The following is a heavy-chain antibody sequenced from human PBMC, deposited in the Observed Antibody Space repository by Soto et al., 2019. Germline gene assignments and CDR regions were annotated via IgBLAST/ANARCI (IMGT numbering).Heavy chain of an antibody. J-gene: IGHJ6*02. CDR1: GFTFSVYG. Sequence: GGSLRLSCAASGFTFSVYGMHWVRQAPGKGLEWVALVSYDGSIKYYADSVKGRFTISRDNSKNTLYLQMNSLRVEDTAVYYCAKDGSHLAVAGTSPTSYLYVLAFCGQGTTVTVSS. V-gene: IGHV3-30*18. CDR3: AKDGSHLAVAGTSPTSYLYVLAF. CDR2: VSYDGSIK. D-gene: IGHD6-19*01.